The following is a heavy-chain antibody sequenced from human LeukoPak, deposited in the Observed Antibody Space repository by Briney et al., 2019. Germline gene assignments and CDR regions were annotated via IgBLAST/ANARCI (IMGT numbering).Heavy chain of an antibody. V-gene: IGHV1-2*02. J-gene: IGHJ4*02. CDR2: INPNSGGT. Sequence: ASVKVSCKASGYTFTGYYMHWVRQAPGQGREWMGWINPNSGGTNYAQKFQGRVTMTRDTSISTAYMELSRLRSDDTAVYYCARESDSGSYSTDYWGQGTLVTVSS. CDR3: ARESDSGSYSTDY. CDR1: GYTFTGYY. D-gene: IGHD1-26*01.